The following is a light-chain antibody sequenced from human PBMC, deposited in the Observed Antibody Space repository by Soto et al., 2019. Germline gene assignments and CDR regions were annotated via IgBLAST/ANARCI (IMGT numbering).Light chain of an antibody. CDR3: LQANSFPLT. CDR2: GAT. Sequence: DIQMTQSPSSLSASVGDRVSITCRARQGISSWLGWYQQKPGKAPKLLIYGATILQSGVPSRFSGSGSGTEYTLTINSLQPEDFATYFGLQANSFPLTFGGGTKVEIK. J-gene: IGKJ4*01. CDR1: QGISSW. V-gene: IGKV1D-12*01.